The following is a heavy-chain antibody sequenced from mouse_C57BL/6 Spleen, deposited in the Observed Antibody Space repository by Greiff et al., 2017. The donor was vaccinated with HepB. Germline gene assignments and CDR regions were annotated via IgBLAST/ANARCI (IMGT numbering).Heavy chain of an antibody. J-gene: IGHJ2*01. V-gene: IGHV5-17*01. Sequence: EVKLMESGGGLVKPGGSLKLSCAASGFTFSDYGMHWVRQAPEKGLEWVAYISSGSSTIYYADTVKGRFTISRDNAKNTLFLQMTSLRSEDTAMYYCASDYYGSPYYFDYWGQGTTLTVSS. CDR3: ASDYYGSPYYFDY. D-gene: IGHD1-1*01. CDR1: GFTFSDYG. CDR2: ISSGSSTI.